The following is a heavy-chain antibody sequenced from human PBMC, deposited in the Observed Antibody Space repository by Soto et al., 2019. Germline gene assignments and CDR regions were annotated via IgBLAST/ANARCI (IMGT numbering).Heavy chain of an antibody. Sequence: XETLSLPFTVSGGSISSSRYYWGWIRQPPGKGLEWIGSIYYSGSTYYNPSLKSRVTISVDTSKNQFSLKLSSVTAADTAVYYCARRGSSFSRAWFDPWGQGTLVTVSS. CDR1: GGSISSSRYY. J-gene: IGHJ5*02. D-gene: IGHD6-13*01. CDR2: IYYSGST. CDR3: ARRGSSFSRAWFDP. V-gene: IGHV4-39*01.